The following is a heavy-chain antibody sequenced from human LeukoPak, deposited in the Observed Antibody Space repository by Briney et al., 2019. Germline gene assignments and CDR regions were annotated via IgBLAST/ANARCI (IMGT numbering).Heavy chain of an antibody. CDR3: ARDGDYEGFDI. CDR2: MSYDGSNK. CDR1: GFTFSSYA. V-gene: IGHV3-30-3*01. D-gene: IGHD4-17*01. Sequence: GRSLRLSCAASGFTFSSYAMHWVRQAPGKGLEWVAVMSYDGSNKYYADSVKGRFTISRDNSKNTLYLQMNSLRAEDTAVYYCARDGDYEGFDIWGQGTMVTVSS. J-gene: IGHJ3*02.